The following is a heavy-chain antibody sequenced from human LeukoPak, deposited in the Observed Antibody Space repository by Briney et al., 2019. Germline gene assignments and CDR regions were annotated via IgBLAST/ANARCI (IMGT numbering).Heavy chain of an antibody. V-gene: IGHV3-23*01. CDR3: AKPITGNFRGFDY. D-gene: IGHD1-20*01. J-gene: IGHJ4*02. CDR1: GFTFSSYA. Sequence: PGGSLRLSCAASGFTFSSYAMSWVRQAPGKGLEWVSGISGSGDSTYYADSVKGRFTISRDNSKNTLYLQMNSLRAEDTAAYYCAKPITGNFRGFDYWGQGTLVTVSS. CDR2: ISGSGDST.